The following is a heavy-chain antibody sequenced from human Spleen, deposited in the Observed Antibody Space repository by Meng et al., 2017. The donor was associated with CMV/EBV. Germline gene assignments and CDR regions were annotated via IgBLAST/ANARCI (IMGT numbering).Heavy chain of an antibody. CDR3: ARGPDHGVWRGYRGYFDS. CDR1: YSFTNYD. D-gene: IGHD3-3*01. Sequence: YSFTNYDIHWVRQATGQGLEWMGWMNPNSGNTGFAQKFQGRVAMTSNTSISTVYMEVSSLISDDTAVYYCARGPDHGVWRGYRGYFDSWGQGTLVTVSS. J-gene: IGHJ4*02. CDR2: MNPNSGNT. V-gene: IGHV1-8*01.